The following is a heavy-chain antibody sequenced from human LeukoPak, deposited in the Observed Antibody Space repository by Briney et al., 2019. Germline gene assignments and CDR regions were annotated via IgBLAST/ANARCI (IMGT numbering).Heavy chain of an antibody. D-gene: IGHD3-22*01. Sequence: ASVTVSCKASGYTFNAYYIHWVRQAPGQGLEWMGWINPNSGDTNFVQEFQGRVSMTRDTSISTANMELSKLRSDDTAVYFCARERTRSGYYRDFDYWGQGTLVTVSS. CDR1: GYTFNAYY. CDR3: ARERTRSGYYRDFDY. V-gene: IGHV1-2*02. J-gene: IGHJ4*02. CDR2: INPNSGDT.